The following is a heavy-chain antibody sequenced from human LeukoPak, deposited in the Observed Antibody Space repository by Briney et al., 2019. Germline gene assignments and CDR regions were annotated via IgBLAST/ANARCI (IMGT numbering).Heavy chain of an antibody. J-gene: IGHJ4*02. D-gene: IGHD6-13*01. CDR2: INSDGSTT. V-gene: IGHV3-74*03. Sequence: GGPLGLSCAASGFPIRNNGMPWVGTPPGKGLVWISHINSDGSTTTYADSVQGRFTISRDNAKNTLFLRMNSLRAEDTAVYFCASLGSNSFDYWGQGTLVTVSS. CDR3: ASLGSNSFDY. CDR1: GFPIRNNG.